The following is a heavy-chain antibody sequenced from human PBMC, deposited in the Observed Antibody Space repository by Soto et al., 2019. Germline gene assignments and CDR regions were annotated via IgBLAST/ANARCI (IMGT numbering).Heavy chain of an antibody. CDR1: GGSISSSSYY. V-gene: IGHV4-39*01. J-gene: IGHJ6*02. D-gene: IGHD3-22*01. Sequence: SETLSLTCTVSGGSISSSSYYWGWIRQPPGKELEWIGSIYYSGSTYYNPSLKSRVTISVDTSKNLFSLKLSSVTAADTAVYYCARRLYYDSSGFEGGGMDVWGQGTTVT. CDR2: IYYSGST. CDR3: ARRLYYDSSGFEGGGMDV.